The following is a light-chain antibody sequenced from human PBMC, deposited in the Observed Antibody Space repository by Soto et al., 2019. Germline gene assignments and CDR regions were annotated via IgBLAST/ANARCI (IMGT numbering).Light chain of an antibody. J-gene: IGKJ4*01. CDR2: GAS. Sequence: EIVLTQSPGTLSLSAGARAALSCRASQSVTSNYLAWYQHIPGQAPRLLIYGASSRASGIPDRFSGSGSGTDFTRTISGLEPEDFAVYYCQQYGTLPHSFGGGTKVDIK. CDR1: QSVTSNY. CDR3: QQYGTLPHS. V-gene: IGKV3-20*01.